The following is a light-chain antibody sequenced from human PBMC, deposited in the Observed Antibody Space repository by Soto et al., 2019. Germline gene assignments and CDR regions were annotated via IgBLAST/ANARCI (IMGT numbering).Light chain of an antibody. J-gene: IGKJ1*01. Sequence: EIVLTQFPGTLSLSPGERATLSCGASQSVSNSYLAWYQQKPGQAPRLLIFGASRRATGIPDRFSGSGSGTDFTLTISRLEPEDFAVYYCQQYDTSPRTFGQGTRVEIK. CDR3: QQYDTSPRT. V-gene: IGKV3-20*01. CDR1: QSVSNSY. CDR2: GAS.